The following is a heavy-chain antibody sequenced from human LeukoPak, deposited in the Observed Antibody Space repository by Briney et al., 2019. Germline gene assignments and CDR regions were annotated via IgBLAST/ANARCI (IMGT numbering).Heavy chain of an antibody. J-gene: IGHJ5*02. V-gene: IGHV3-7*01. Sequence: GGSLRLSCAASGFTFSRYWMIWARQAPGKGLEWVANINQDASEIYYMGSVEGRFTISRDNAKNSLFLQMNSLRAEDTAVYYCASSSYSSSSSWGQGTLVTVSS. D-gene: IGHD6-6*01. CDR2: INQDASEI. CDR1: GFTFSRYW. CDR3: ASSSYSSSSS.